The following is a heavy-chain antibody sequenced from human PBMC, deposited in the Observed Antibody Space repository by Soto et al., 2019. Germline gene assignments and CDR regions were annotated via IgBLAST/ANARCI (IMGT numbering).Heavy chain of an antibody. J-gene: IGHJ4*02. D-gene: IGHD2-2*01. V-gene: IGHV3-23*01. CDR1: GFTFSNFA. CDR2: ISGSGDST. CDR3: AKEWGDFSTRDNCFLLPHY. Sequence: EVQLLESGGGLVQPGGSLRLSCAASGFTFSNFAMSWVRQAPGKGLEWVSLISGSGDSTYYAGSVTGRFTISRDYSKDTLFLQMNSMRAEDTAIYYCAKEWGDFSTRDNCFLLPHYWGQGTLVTVPS.